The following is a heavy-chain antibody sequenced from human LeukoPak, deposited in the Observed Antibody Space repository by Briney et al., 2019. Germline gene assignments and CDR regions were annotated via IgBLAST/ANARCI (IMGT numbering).Heavy chain of an antibody. J-gene: IGHJ3*02. CDR3: ASSGYYYRDAFDI. V-gene: IGHV4-59*01. CDR1: GGSISSYY. Sequence: SETLSLTXTVSGGSISSYYWSSIRQPPGKGLEWIGYIYYSGSTNYNPSLKSRVTISVDTSKNQFSLKLSSVTAADTAVYYCASSGYYYRDAFDIWGQGTMVTVSS. D-gene: IGHD3-22*01. CDR2: IYYSGST.